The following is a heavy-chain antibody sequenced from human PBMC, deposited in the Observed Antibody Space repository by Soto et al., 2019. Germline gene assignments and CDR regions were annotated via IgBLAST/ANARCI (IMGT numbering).Heavy chain of an antibody. CDR3: ARVGDDSSGFSSDY. V-gene: IGHV3-21*01. Sequence: GGSLRLSCAASGFTFSSYSMNWVRQAPGKGLEWVSCISGSSSYIYYAGSVKGRFTISRDNAKNSLYLQMNSLRAEDTALYYCARVGDDSSGFSSDYWGQGTLVTVSS. CDR2: ISGSSSYI. D-gene: IGHD3-22*01. CDR1: GFTFSSYS. J-gene: IGHJ4*02.